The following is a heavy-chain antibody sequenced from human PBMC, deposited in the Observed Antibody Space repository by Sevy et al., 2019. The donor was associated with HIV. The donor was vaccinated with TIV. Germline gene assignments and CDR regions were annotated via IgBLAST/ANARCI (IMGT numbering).Heavy chain of an antibody. CDR3: AREGCTKPHDY. D-gene: IGHD2-8*01. V-gene: IGHV3-23*01. J-gene: IGHJ4*02. CDR2: LSFGCGEI. CDR1: GFTFSKYS. Sequence: GGSLRLSCAASGFTFSKYSMSWVRQPPGKGLEWVSTLSFGCGEIKYADSVKGRFTISRVNSKSSVYLQMNILGPEDTAVHYCAREGCTKPHDYWGQGTLVYVSS.